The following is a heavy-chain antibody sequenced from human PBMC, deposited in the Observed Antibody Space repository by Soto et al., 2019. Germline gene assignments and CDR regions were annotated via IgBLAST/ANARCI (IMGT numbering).Heavy chain of an antibody. Sequence: PGGSLRLSCAASGFTFSTYSINWVRQAPGKGLEWVSSISSSSSYIYYADSVKGRFTISRDDAKNSLYLQMNSLRAEDTAVYYCARGEVNYYDSSGYTPFDYWGQGTLVTVSS. J-gene: IGHJ4*02. CDR2: ISSSSSYI. CDR3: ARGEVNYYDSSGYTPFDY. V-gene: IGHV3-21*01. CDR1: GFTFSTYS. D-gene: IGHD3-22*01.